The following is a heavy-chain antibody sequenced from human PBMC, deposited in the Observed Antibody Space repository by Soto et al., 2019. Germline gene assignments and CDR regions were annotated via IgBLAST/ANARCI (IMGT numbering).Heavy chain of an antibody. V-gene: IGHV3-53*01. CDR1: GLTVSNAY. Sequence: EVQLVESGGGLIQPGGSLRLSCAASGLTVSNAYMAWVRQAPGMGLEWVSVIYDNGTTYYADSVKGRFTISRDTSTNTLSLQMDSRRAEDTAVYYCVRPLPSGRNYGLDVWGQGTPVTVSS. CDR3: VRPLPSGRNYGLDV. J-gene: IGHJ6*02. CDR2: IYDNGTT. D-gene: IGHD3-10*01.